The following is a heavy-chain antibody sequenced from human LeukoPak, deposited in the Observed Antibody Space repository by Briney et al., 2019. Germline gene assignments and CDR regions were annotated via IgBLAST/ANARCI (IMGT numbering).Heavy chain of an antibody. J-gene: IGHJ5*02. CDR3: ARMVGASTSWFDP. Sequence: GGSLRLSCAASGFTFSSYWMHWVRQAPGKGLVWVSRTDTDGSRTSYADSVKGRFTISRDNAKNRLYLQMNSLRGEDTAVYYCARMVGASTSWFDPWGQGTLVTVPS. V-gene: IGHV3-74*01. D-gene: IGHD1-26*01. CDR1: GFTFSSYW. CDR2: TDTDGSRT.